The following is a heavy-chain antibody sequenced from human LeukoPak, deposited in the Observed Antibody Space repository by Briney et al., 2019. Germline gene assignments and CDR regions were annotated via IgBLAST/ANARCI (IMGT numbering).Heavy chain of an antibody. V-gene: IGHV3-7*04. CDR3: ARLLGMVTTYDI. D-gene: IGHD5-24*01. J-gene: IGHJ3*02. Sequence: GGSLRLSCAGSGFTFSSHWMSWVRQAPGKGLQWVASIKQDGSEKHYVDSVRGRFTISRDNAENSLYLQMNSLRAEDTAVYYCARLLGMVTTYDIWGQGAMVTVSS. CDR2: IKQDGSEK. CDR1: GFTFSSHW.